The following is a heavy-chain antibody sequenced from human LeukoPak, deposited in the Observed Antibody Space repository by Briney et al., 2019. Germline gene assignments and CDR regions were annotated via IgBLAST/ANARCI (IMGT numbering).Heavy chain of an antibody. CDR2: IYYSGST. CDR1: GGSINSSYYY. J-gene: IGHJ6*03. Sequence: SETLSLTCTVSGGSINSSYYYWGWIRQPPGKGLEWIGSIYYSGSTYYNPSLKSRVTISVDTSKNQFSLKLSSVTAADTAAYYCARVWNRWLYYMDVWGKGTTVTVSS. CDR3: ARVWNRWLYYMDV. D-gene: IGHD1-1*01. V-gene: IGHV4-39*01.